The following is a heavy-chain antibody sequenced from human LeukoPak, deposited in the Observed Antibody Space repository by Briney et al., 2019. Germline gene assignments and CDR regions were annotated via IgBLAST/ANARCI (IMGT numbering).Heavy chain of an antibody. CDR2: ISSSSSYI. V-gene: IGHV3-21*01. Sequence: GGSLRLSCAASGFTFSSYSMNWVRQAPGKGLEWVSSISSSSSYIYYADSVKGRFTISRDNAKNSLYLQMNSLRAEDTAVYYCARGELLWFGELGNWFDPWGQGTLVTVSS. D-gene: IGHD3-10*01. CDR3: ARGELLWFGELGNWFDP. J-gene: IGHJ5*02. CDR1: GFTFSSYS.